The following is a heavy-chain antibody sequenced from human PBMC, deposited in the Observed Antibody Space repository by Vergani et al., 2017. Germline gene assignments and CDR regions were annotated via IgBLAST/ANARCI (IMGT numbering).Heavy chain of an antibody. Sequence: QVQLVQSGAEVKKPGASVKVSCKASGYTFTSYYMHWVRQAPGQGLEWMGIINPSGGSTSYAQKFQGRVTMTRDTSTSTVYMELSSLRSEDTAVYYCARDRTPYYYGSGSYGDNWFDPWGQGTLVTVSS. CDR2: INPSGGST. V-gene: IGHV1-46*01. CDR3: ARDRTPYYYGSGSYGDNWFDP. CDR1: GYTFTSYY. J-gene: IGHJ5*02. D-gene: IGHD3-10*01.